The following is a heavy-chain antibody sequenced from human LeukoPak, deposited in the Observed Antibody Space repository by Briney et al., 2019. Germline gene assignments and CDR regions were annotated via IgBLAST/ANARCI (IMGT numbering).Heavy chain of an antibody. D-gene: IGHD5-18*01. J-gene: IGHJ4*02. V-gene: IGHV3-23*01. CDR1: GFLFGSFA. CDR3: TRDPGGGYSPTWYEGLCNY. CDR2: ISPTGDAT. Sequence: GGSLRLSCAASGFLFGSFAMTWVRQAPGKGLQWVAAISPTGDATYYADSVRGRFTVSRDNGNDILHLQLTAVRADDTAVYFCTRDPGGGYSPTWYEGLCNYWGQGTLVTVSS.